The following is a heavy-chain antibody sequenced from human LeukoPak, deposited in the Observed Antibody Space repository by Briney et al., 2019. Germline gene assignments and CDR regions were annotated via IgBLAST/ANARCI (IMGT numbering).Heavy chain of an antibody. CDR3: ARDKVGGYYYDSSGYMDY. J-gene: IGHJ4*02. CDR2: ISSSGSTI. D-gene: IGHD3-22*01. CDR1: GFTFSSYE. V-gene: IGHV3-48*03. Sequence: PGGSLRLSCAASGFTFSSYEMNWVRQAPGKGLEWVSYISSSGSTIYYADSVKGRFTISRDNSKNTLYLQMNSLRAEDTAVYYCARDKVGGYYYDSSGYMDYWGQGTLVTVSS.